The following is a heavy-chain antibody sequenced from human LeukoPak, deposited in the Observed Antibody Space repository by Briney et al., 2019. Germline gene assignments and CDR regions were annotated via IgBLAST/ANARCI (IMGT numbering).Heavy chain of an antibody. CDR3: VKVSGGRVVISPFDY. Sequence: GGSLRLSCSASGFTFSSYAMHWVRQAPGKGLEYVSAISSNGGSTYYADSVKGRFTISRDNSKNTLYLQMSSLRTEDTAVYYCVKVSGGRVVISPFDYWGQGTLVTVSS. V-gene: IGHV3-64D*06. CDR2: ISSNGGST. D-gene: IGHD3-3*01. J-gene: IGHJ4*02. CDR1: GFTFSSYA.